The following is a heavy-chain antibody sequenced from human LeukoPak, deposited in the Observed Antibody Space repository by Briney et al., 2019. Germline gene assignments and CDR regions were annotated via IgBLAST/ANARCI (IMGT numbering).Heavy chain of an antibody. J-gene: IGHJ1*01. V-gene: IGHV3-7*01. D-gene: IGHD3-3*01. CDR1: GFIFSNYW. Sequence: PGGSLRLSCAASGFIFSNYWMSWVRQVPGKGLEWVANIKQDGSEKYYVDSVKGRFTISRDNAKNSLYLQMSSLRDEDTAVYYCARDPRFFQDWGQGTLVTVSS. CDR3: ARDPRFFQD. CDR2: IKQDGSEK.